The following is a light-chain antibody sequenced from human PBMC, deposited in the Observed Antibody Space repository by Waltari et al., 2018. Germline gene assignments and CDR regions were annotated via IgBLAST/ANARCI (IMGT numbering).Light chain of an antibody. CDR1: RANIGSNY. Sequence: QSVLTQPPSVSGTPGQRVFISCSGGRANIGSNYVSWYQQLPAPAPKLLIYKSDQRPSGVPARFSGSKSGTSASLPISGLRSEDEADYFCAAWDGSLSGWVFGGGTKLTVL. CDR2: KSD. V-gene: IGLV1-47*01. J-gene: IGLJ3*02. CDR3: AAWDGSLSGWV.